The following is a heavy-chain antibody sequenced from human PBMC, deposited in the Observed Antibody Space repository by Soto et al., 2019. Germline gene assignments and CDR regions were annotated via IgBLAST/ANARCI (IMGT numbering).Heavy chain of an antibody. CDR3: AKDSRHYGMDV. CDR1: GFTFSSYG. V-gene: IGHV3-30*18. CDR2: ISYDGSNK. J-gene: IGHJ6*02. Sequence: GGSLRLSCAASGFTFSSYGMHWVRQAPGKGLEWVAVISYDGSNKYYADSVKGRFTISRDNSKNTLYLQMNSLRAEDTAVYYCAKDSRHYGMDVWGQGTTVTVSS.